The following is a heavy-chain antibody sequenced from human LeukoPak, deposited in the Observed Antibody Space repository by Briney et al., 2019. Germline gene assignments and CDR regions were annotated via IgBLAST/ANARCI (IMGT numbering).Heavy chain of an antibody. CDR1: GYTLTNNW. J-gene: IGHJ6*03. D-gene: IGHD3/OR15-3a*01. Sequence: GESLKISCKISGYTLTNNWIGWVRQAPGQGLEWMGWISAYNGNTNYAQKLQGRVTMTTDTSTSTAYMELRSLRSDDTAVYYCARDHEEDWLAEEYYYYMDVWGRGTTVTISS. CDR2: ISAYNGNT. CDR3: ARDHEEDWLAEEYYYYMDV. V-gene: IGHV1-18*04.